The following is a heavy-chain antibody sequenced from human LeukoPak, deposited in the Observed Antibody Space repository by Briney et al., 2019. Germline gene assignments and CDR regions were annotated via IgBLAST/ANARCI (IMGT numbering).Heavy chain of an antibody. CDR2: ISGSGGST. CDR3: ARGSSGSYY. V-gene: IGHV3-23*01. Sequence: GGSLRLSCAASGFTFSSYAMTWVRQAPGKGLEWVSGISGSGGSTYYADSVKGRFTISRDNSKNTLYLQMNSLRADDTAVYYCARGSSGSYYWGQGTLVTVSS. CDR1: GFTFSSYA. D-gene: IGHD1-26*01. J-gene: IGHJ4*02.